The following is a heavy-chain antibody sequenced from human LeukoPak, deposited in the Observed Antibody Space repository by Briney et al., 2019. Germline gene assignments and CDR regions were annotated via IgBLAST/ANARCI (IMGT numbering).Heavy chain of an antibody. J-gene: IGHJ4*02. CDR2: IIPIFGTA. V-gene: IGHV1-69*05. CDR3: AIDPYGGRAEGY. Sequence: SVKVSCKASGGTFSSYAISWVRQAPGQGLEWMGGIIPIFGTANYAQKFQGRVTITTDESTSTAYMELSSLRSEDTAVYYCAIDPYGGRAEGYWGQGTLVTVSS. CDR1: GGTFSSYA. D-gene: IGHD4-23*01.